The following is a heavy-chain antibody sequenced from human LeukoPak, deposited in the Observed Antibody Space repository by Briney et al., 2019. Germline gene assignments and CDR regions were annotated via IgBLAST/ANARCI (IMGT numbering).Heavy chain of an antibody. D-gene: IGHD3-3*01. CDR2: IIPTLGIA. J-gene: IGHJ4*02. Sequence: ASVKVSCKASGGTFSSYTISWVRQAPGQGLEWMGRIIPTLGIANYAQKFQGRVTITADKSTSTAYMELSSLRSEDTAVYYCARDRDFWSGYYSDYWGQGTLVTVSS. CDR1: GGTFSSYT. V-gene: IGHV1-69*04. CDR3: ARDRDFWSGYYSDY.